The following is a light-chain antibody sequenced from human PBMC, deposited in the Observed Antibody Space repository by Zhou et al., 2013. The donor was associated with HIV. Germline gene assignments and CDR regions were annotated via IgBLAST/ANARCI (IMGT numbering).Light chain of an antibody. Sequence: EIVLTQSPGTLSLSPGETATLSCRASQSVSGNLLAWYQQKGGQAPRVLIHDASRRAAGIPDRFSGSGSGTDFTLTISKLEPEDFAVYYCQQHGGSPPVTFGGGTRVEIK. CDR3: QQHGGSPPVT. V-gene: IGKV3-20*01. CDR1: QSVSGNL. J-gene: IGKJ4*01. CDR2: DAS.